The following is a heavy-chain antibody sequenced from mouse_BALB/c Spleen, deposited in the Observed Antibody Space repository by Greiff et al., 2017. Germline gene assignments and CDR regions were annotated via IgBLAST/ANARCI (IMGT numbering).Heavy chain of an antibody. CDR1: GYTFTEYI. Sequence: VMLVESGAELVKPGASVKLSCKASGYTFTEYIIHWVKQRSGQGLEWIGWFYPGSGSIKYNEKFKDKATLTADKSSSTVYMELSRLTSEDSAVYFCARHELGDGYYDYWGQGTLVTVSA. J-gene: IGHJ3*01. CDR2: FYPGSGSI. V-gene: IGHV1-62-2*01. CDR3: ARHELGDGYYDY. D-gene: IGHD2-3*01.